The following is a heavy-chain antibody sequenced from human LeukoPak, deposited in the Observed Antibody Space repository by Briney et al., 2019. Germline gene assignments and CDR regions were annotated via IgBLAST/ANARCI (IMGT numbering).Heavy chain of an antibody. Sequence: GSLRLSCAASGFTFSSYSMNWVRQAPGKGLEWVSSISSSSSYIYYADSVKGRFTNSRDNAKNSLYLQMNSLRAEDTAVYYCARALTYGDYFDYWGQGTLVTVSS. V-gene: IGHV3-21*01. J-gene: IGHJ4*02. D-gene: IGHD4-17*01. CDR3: ARALTYGDYFDY. CDR1: GFTFSSYS. CDR2: ISSSSSYI.